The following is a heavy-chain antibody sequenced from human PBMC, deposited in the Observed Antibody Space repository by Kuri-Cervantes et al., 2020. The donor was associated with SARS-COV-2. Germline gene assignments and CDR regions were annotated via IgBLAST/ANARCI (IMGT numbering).Heavy chain of an antibody. CDR1: GYTFTYRY. D-gene: IGHD3-9*01. Sequence: SVKVSCKASGYTFTYRYLHWVRQAPGQALEWMGWITPFNGNTNYAQKFQDRVTITRDRSMSTVYMEMSSLRSEDTAMYYCSTLTGYYRHDAFNMWGQGTMVTVSS. J-gene: IGHJ3*02. V-gene: IGHV1-45*02. CDR2: ITPFNGNT. CDR3: STLTGYYRHDAFNM.